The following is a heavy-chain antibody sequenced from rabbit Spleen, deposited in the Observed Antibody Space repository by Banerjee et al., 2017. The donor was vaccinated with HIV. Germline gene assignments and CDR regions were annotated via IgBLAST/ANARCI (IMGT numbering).Heavy chain of an antibody. CDR2: IDVTKYGTA. J-gene: IGHJ4*01. V-gene: IGHV1S40*01. Sequence: QSLEESGGDLVKPGASLTLTCKASGLDFSSFYWICWVRQAPGKGLEWIACIDVTKYGTAYYASWAKGRFTISKTSSTTVTLQMTSLTAADTATYFCARDAAGREDFNLWGPGTLVTVS. CDR3: ARDAAGREDFNL. CDR1: GLDFSSFYW. D-gene: IGHD4-2*01.